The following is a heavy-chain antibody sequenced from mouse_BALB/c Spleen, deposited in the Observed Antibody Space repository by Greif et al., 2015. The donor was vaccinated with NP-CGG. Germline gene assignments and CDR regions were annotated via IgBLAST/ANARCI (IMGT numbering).Heavy chain of an antibody. Sequence: VMLVESGPGLVAPSQSLSITCTVSGFSLTGYGVNWVRQPPGKGLEWLGMIWGDGGTDYNSALKSRLSISKDNSKSQVFLKMNSRQTDDTARYDRAREGHYRYDGYMDYGGQGTSVTVTT. CDR1: GFSLTGYG. CDR3: AREGHYRYDGYMDY. J-gene: IGHJ4*01. V-gene: IGHV2-6-7*01. D-gene: IGHD2-14*01. CDR2: IWGDGGT.